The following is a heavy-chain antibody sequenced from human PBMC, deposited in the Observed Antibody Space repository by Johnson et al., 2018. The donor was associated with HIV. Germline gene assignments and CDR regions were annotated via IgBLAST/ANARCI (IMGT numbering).Heavy chain of an antibody. D-gene: IGHD2-15*01. CDR3: AREQKFCSGGSCSNAFDV. J-gene: IGHJ3*01. CDR2: ISSSGTPK. Sequence: QVQLIESGGGVVKPGGSLRLSCEASGFSFSAYYMTWIRQAPGKGLEWVSSISSSGTPKYYADSVKGRFTISRDNAKNSLYLQMNSLRAEDTALYYCAREQKFCSGGSCSNAFDVWGQGTMVTVSS. CDR1: GFSFSAYY. V-gene: IGHV3-11*01.